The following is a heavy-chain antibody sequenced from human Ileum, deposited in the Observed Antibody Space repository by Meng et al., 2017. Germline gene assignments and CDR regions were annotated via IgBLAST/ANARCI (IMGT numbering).Heavy chain of an antibody. D-gene: IGHD2-15*01. J-gene: IGHJ4*02. CDR3: VRHGGKYFDS. Sequence: QGDLEEAGPGLVWPSGPLFLTCTVPGGSISSSFYWCWVRQSPGKGLEWIGQIYLAGSPNYNPSLESRVTISVDKSKNQFSLRLTSVTAADTAIFYCVRHGGKYFDSWGQGTLVTVSS. CDR1: GGSISSSFY. V-gene: IGHV4-4*02. CDR2: IYLAGSP.